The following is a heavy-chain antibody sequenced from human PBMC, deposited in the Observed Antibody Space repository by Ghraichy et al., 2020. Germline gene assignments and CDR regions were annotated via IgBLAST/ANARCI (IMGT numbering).Heavy chain of an antibody. J-gene: IGHJ5*02. V-gene: IGHV4-59*01. CDR3: ARAPEVGLNWFDP. CDR2: VYNSSRT. CDR1: GGSISSYY. D-gene: IGHD1-14*01. Sequence: SETLSLTCTVSGGSISSYYWSWIRLRPGKALEWIGSVYNSSRTNYNPSLKRRVTMSIDTSKNHFSLRLPSVTAADTAVYHCARAPEVGLNWFDPWVQGTLVTVSS.